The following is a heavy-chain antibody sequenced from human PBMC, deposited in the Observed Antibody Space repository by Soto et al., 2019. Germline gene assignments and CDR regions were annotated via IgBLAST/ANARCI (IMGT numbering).Heavy chain of an antibody. D-gene: IGHD6-19*01. CDR1: GFTFSDFG. V-gene: IGHV3-30*19. CDR3: ASPREGQWLVFDH. CDR2: ISKDGLDR. J-gene: IGHJ4*02. Sequence: GSLRLSCVVSGFTFSDFGMHWVRQSPGEGLAWVASISKDGLDRYYSESVKGRFTISRDDSKNTVFLQMNSLKVEDTAAYFCASPREGQWLVFDHWGQRTLVTSPQ.